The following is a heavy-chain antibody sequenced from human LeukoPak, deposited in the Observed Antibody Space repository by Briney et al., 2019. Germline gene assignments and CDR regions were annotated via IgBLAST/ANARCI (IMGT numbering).Heavy chain of an antibody. CDR2: IKSKTDGGTT. CDR1: GFTLGNAW. CDR3: TTDLRQRIPFGY. J-gene: IGHJ4*02. V-gene: IGHV3-15*07. D-gene: IGHD3-10*01. Sequence: PGGSLRLSCAASGFTLGNAWMNWVRQAPGKGLEWVGRIKSKTDGGTTDYAAPLKGRFTISRDDSKNTLYLQMNSLKTEDTAMYYCTTDLRQRIPFGYWGQGTLVTVSS.